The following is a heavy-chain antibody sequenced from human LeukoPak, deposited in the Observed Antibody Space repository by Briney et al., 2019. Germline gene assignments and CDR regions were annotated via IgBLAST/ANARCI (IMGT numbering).Heavy chain of an antibody. CDR3: ARGDGEMATIHFDY. CDR2: IYYSGST. J-gene: IGHJ4*02. CDR1: GGSISSHY. V-gene: IGHV4-59*11. Sequence: SETLSLTCIVSGGSISSHYWSWIRQPPGKGLEWIGYIYYSGSTNYNPSLKSRVTISVDTSKNQFSLKLSSVTAADTAVYYCARGDGEMATIHFDYWGQGTLVTVSS. D-gene: IGHD5-24*01.